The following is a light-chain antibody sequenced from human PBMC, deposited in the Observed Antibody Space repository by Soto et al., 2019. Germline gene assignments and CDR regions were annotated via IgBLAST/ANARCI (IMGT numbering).Light chain of an antibody. CDR3: QHRSNWPQT. Sequence: EIVLTQSPATLSLSPGERATLSCRASQSVGSYLAWYQQKPGQAPRLLIYDASNRATGIPARFSGSGSGTDFTLTMSTLEPEDFAVYYCQHRSNWPQTFGQGTKVEIK. CDR2: DAS. V-gene: IGKV3-11*01. CDR1: QSVGSY. J-gene: IGKJ1*01.